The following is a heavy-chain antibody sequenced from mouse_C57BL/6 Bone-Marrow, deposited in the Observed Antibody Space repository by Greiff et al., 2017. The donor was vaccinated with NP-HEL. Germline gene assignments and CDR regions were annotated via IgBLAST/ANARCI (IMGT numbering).Heavy chain of an antibody. CDR3: VRRLFAY. CDR2: IRSKSNNYAT. V-gene: IGHV10-1*01. J-gene: IGHJ3*01. CDR1: GFSFNTYA. Sequence: ELMLVESGGGLVQPKGSLKLSCAASGFSFNTYAMNWVRQAPGKGLEWVARIRSKSNNYATYYADSVKDRFTSSRDDSESMLYLQMNNLKTEDTAMYYCVRRLFAYWGQGTLVTVSA.